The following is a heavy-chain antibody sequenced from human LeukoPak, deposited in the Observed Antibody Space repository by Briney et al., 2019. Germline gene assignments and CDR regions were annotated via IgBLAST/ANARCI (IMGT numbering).Heavy chain of an antibody. V-gene: IGHV3-21*01. J-gene: IGHJ4*01. D-gene: IGHD1-1*01. CDR2: ISSSSSYI. Sequence: GGSLRLSCAASGFTFSSYSMNWVRQAPGKGLEWVSSISSSSSYIYYADSVKGRFTISRDNAKNSLYLQMNSLRAEDTAVYYCALIGGLEPNPALDYWGQEPWSPSPQ. CDR3: ALIGGLEPNPALDY. CDR1: GFTFSSYS.